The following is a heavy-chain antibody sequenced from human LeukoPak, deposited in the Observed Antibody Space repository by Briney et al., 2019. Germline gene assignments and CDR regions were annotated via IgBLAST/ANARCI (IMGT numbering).Heavy chain of an antibody. CDR3: ARGLMMAVAGRGEFHY. J-gene: IGHJ4*02. CDR1: GGSISSYY. CDR2: IYYSGST. Sequence: SETLSLTCIVSGGSISSYYWSWIRQPPGKGLEEMGYIYYSGSTNYNPSLKSRVTISVDTSKNQFSLKLSSVTAADTAVYYCARGLMMAVAGRGEFHYWGQGTLVTVSS. V-gene: IGHV4-59*01. D-gene: IGHD6-13*01.